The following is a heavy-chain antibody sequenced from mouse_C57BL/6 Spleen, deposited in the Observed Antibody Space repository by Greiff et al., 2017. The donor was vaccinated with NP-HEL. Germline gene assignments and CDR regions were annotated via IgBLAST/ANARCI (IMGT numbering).Heavy chain of an antibody. CDR2: IYPGSGST. CDR3: ARPNWDSTWFAY. V-gene: IGHV1-55*01. J-gene: IGHJ3*01. Sequence: VQLQQPGAELVKPGASVKMSCKASGYTFTSYWITWVKQRPGQGLEWIGDIYPGSGSTNYNEKFKSKATLTVDTSSSTAYMQLSSLTSEDSAVYYCARPNWDSTWFAYWGQGTLVTVSA. D-gene: IGHD4-1*01. CDR1: GYTFTSYW.